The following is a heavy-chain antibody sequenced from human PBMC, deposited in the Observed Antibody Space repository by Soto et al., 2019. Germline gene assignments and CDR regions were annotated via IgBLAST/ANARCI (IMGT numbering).Heavy chain of an antibody. CDR3: AKGRPRDIVVVVAVRNDI. CDR1: GFTFDDYA. J-gene: IGHJ3*02. Sequence: EVQLVESGGGLVQPGRSLRLSCAASGFTFDDYAMHWVRQAPGKGLEWVSGISWNSGSIGYADSVKGRFTISRDNAKNSLYLQMNSLRAEDTALYYCAKGRPRDIVVVVAVRNDIWGQGTMVTVSS. D-gene: IGHD2-15*01. V-gene: IGHV3-9*01. CDR2: ISWNSGSI.